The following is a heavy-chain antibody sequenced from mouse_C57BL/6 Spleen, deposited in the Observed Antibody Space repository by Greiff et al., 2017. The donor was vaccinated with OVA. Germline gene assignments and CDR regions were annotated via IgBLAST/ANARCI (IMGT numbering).Heavy chain of an antibody. J-gene: IGHJ2*01. D-gene: IGHD3-1*01. CDR3: ARYSLGKGAFDY. CDR2: IRNKANGYTT. CDR1: GFTFTDYY. V-gene: IGHV7-3*01. Sequence: EVQLLESGGGLVQPGGSLSLSCAASGFTFTDYYMSWVRQPPGKALEWLGFIRNKANGYTTEYSASVKGRFTISRDNSQSILYLQMNALRAEDSATYYGARYSLGKGAFDYWGQGTTLTVSS.